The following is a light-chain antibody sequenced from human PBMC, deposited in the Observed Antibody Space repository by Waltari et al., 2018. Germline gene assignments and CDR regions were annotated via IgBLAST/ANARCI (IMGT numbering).Light chain of an antibody. V-gene: IGLV3-21*04. Sequence: SYVLTQPPSVSVAPGKTARITCGGNNIGSQSVHWYKQEPGQAPVVVTVYDSDRPSGIPERFSGSNSGNTATLTISRVEAGDEADYYCQVWDSSSDPVFGGGTKLTVL. CDR2: YDS. CDR1: NIGSQS. CDR3: QVWDSSSDPV. J-gene: IGLJ2*01.